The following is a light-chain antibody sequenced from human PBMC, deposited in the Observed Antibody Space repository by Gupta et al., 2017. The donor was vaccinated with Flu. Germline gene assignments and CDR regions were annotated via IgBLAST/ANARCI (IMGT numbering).Light chain of an antibody. CDR2: KDA. J-gene: IGLJ3*02. CDR1: ALPKKY. CDR3: RSADTSGTDRV. V-gene: IGLV3-16*01. Sequence: SSALTQPPSVSVSLGQMARITCSGEALPKKYAYWYQQRPGQGPVLVIYKDAERPSGIPERFSGSSSGTIAALTISGVQAEDEADYYCRSADTSGTDRVFGGGTKLTVL.